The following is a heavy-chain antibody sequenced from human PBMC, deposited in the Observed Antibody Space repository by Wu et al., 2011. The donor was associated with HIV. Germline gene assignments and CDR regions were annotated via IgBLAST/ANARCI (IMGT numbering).Heavy chain of an antibody. J-gene: IGHJ4*02. Sequence: QVQLVQSGAEVKKPGASVKVSCKTSGYIFTNYGISWVRQAPGQGLEWMGWISAYNGNTNYAQKLQGRITMTTDTSSSTAYMELRSLRSDDTAVYYCARKYCSGGGCYFYYWGQGTLVTVSS. CDR3: ARKYCSGGGCYFYY. D-gene: IGHD2-15*01. CDR2: ISAYNGNT. CDR1: GYIFTNYG. V-gene: IGHV1-18*01.